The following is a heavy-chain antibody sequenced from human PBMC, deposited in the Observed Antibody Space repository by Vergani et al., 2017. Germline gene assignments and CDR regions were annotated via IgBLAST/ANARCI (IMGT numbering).Heavy chain of an antibody. J-gene: IGHJ5*02. CDR2: INHSGST. Sequence: QVQLQQWGAGLLKPSETLSLTCAVYGRSFSGYYWSWIRQPPGKGLEWIGEINHSGSTNYNPSLKSRVTISVDTSKNQFSLKLSSVTAADTAVYYCARGGRMVRGVINWFDPWGQGTLVTVSS. CDR1: GRSFSGYY. D-gene: IGHD3-10*01. CDR3: ARGGRMVRGVINWFDP. V-gene: IGHV4-34*01.